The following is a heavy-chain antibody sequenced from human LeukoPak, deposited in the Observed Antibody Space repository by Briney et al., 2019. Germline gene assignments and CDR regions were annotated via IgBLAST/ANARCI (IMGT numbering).Heavy chain of an antibody. CDR3: ARQNLYGDTYYYYYYYMDV. J-gene: IGHJ6*03. CDR1: GGSISSSSYY. V-gene: IGHV4-39*01. Sequence: SETLSLTCTVSGGSISSSSYYWGWIRQPPGKGLEWIGSIYYSGSTYYNPSLKSRVTISVATSKNQFSLKLSSVTAADTAVYYCARQNLYGDTYYYYYYYMDVWGKGTTVTVSS. D-gene: IGHD4-17*01. CDR2: IYYSGST.